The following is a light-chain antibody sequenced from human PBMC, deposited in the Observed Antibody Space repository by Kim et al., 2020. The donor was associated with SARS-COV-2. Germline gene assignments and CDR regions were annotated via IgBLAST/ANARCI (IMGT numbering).Light chain of an antibody. Sequence: SLSPGERATLACRASQSVSSYLAWYQQKPGQAPRLLIYDASNRATGIPARFSGSGSGTDFTLTISSLEPEDFAVYYCQQRSNWLTFGGGTKVDLK. CDR3: QQRSNWLT. V-gene: IGKV3-11*01. J-gene: IGKJ4*01. CDR2: DAS. CDR1: QSVSSY.